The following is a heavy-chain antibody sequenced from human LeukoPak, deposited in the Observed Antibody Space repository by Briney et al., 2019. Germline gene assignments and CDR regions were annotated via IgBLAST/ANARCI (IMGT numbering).Heavy chain of an antibody. J-gene: IGHJ6*03. CDR3: ARRGRNYDILTGYYMYYYMDV. Sequence: AASVKVFCKASGYTSTSYDINWVRQATGQGLEWMGWMNPNSGNTGYAQKFQGRVTMTRNTSISTAYMELSSLRSEDTAVYYCARRGRNYDILTGYYMYYYMDVWGKGTTVTVSS. V-gene: IGHV1-8*01. CDR1: GYTSTSYD. D-gene: IGHD3-9*01. CDR2: MNPNSGNT.